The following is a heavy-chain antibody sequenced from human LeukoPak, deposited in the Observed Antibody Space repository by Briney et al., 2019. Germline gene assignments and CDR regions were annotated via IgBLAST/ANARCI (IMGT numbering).Heavy chain of an antibody. D-gene: IGHD3-16*01. CDR3: ARTGYGYNYFDY. CDR1: GYTFSSYG. CDR2: ISSGSTYT. J-gene: IGHJ4*02. V-gene: IGHV3-21*01. Sequence: ASVKVSCKASGYTFSSYGMNWVRQAPGKGLEWVSSISSGSTYTYYADSVKGRFTISRDNAKNSLYLQMNSLRAEDTAVYYCARTGYGYNYFDYWGQGTLVTVSS.